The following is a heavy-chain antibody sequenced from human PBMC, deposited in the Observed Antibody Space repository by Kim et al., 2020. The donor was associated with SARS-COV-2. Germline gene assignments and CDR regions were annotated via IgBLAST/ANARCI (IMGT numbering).Heavy chain of an antibody. Sequence: SETLSLTCTVSGVSISSSSYYWGWIRQPPGKGLEWIGSILYSGSTYYNPSLKSRVTMSVDTAKNEFSLKLSSVTAADTAVYFCARDVVRGRPSYFDYWGQGTLVTVSS. CDR2: ILYSGST. CDR1: GVSISSSSYY. J-gene: IGHJ4*02. V-gene: IGHV4-39*07. CDR3: ARDVVRGRPSYFDY. D-gene: IGHD2-21*01.